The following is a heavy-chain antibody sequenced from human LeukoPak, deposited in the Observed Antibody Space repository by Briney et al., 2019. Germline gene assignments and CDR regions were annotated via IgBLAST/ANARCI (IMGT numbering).Heavy chain of an antibody. CDR2: ISGTSDTT. J-gene: IGHJ3*02. CDR1: GFTFSIYN. D-gene: IGHD3-3*01. CDR3: AKADATIGGAFDI. Sequence: GGSLRLSCAASGFTFSIYNMNWVRQAPGKGLEWVSIISGTSDTTRYGDSVRGRFTTSRDNPRNTLYLQMNSLRVDDTAVYYCAKADATIGGAFDIWGQGTMVTVSS. V-gene: IGHV3-23*01.